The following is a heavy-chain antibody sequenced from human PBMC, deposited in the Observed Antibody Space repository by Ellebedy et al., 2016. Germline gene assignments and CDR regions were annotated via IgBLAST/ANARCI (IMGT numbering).Heavy chain of an antibody. D-gene: IGHD5-12*01. V-gene: IGHV3-74*01. CDR2: IDNDGSNT. J-gene: IGHJ4*02. CDR1: GFTFNNYW. CDR3: AKGDSATLSSYFDD. Sequence: GESLKISXVASGFTFNNYWMHWVRQVPGKGLVWVSRIDNDGSNTYYADSVKGRFTSSRDKSKNTLYLQMNSLRADDTAVYYCAKGDSATLSSYFDDWGQGTLVTVSS.